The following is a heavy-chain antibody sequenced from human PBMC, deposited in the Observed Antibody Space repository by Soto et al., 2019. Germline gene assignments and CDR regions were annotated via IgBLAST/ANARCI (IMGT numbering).Heavy chain of an antibody. V-gene: IGHV3-48*03. CDR3: ARGSSSWQRYYYYGMDV. CDR1: GFTFSSYE. D-gene: IGHD6-13*01. Sequence: EVQLVESGGGLVQPGGSLRLSCAASGFTFSSYEMNWVRQAPGKGLEWVSYISSSGSTIYYADSVKGRFTISRDNAKNSLYLQMNSLRAEDTAVYYCARGSSSWQRYYYYGMDVWGQGTTVTVSS. CDR2: ISSSGSTI. J-gene: IGHJ6*02.